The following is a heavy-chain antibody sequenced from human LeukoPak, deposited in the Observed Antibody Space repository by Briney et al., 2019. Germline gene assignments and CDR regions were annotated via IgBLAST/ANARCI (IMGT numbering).Heavy chain of an antibody. V-gene: IGHV3-21*01. Sequence: GGSLRLSCAASGFTFSSYSMNWVRQAPGKGLEWVSFISSSSSYIYYADSVKGRFTISRDNAKNSLYLQMSSLRAEDTAVYYCARGLYGSGKYYFDYWGQGTLVTVSS. CDR2: ISSSSSYI. J-gene: IGHJ4*02. CDR3: ARGLYGSGKYYFDY. D-gene: IGHD3-10*01. CDR1: GFTFSSYS.